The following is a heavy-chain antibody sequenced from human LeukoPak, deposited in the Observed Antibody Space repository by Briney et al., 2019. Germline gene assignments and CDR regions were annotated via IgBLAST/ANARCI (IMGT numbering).Heavy chain of an antibody. CDR2: ISSSSSYI. D-gene: IGHD2-21*02. J-gene: IGHJ4*02. CDR3: ARGVTAHPGHFDY. Sequence: PGGSLRLSCAASGSTFSSYSMNWVRQAPGKGLEWVSSISSSSSYIYYADSVKGRFTISRDNAKNSLYLQMNSLRAEDTAVYYCARGVTAHPGHFDYWGQGTLVTVSS. CDR1: GSTFSSYS. V-gene: IGHV3-21*01.